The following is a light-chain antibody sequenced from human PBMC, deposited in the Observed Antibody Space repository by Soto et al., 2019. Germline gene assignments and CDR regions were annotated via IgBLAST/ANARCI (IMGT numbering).Light chain of an antibody. CDR1: MRDVGAYNL. CDR3: SSFTSKSSLI. V-gene: IGLV2-14*01. J-gene: IGLJ2*01. Sequence: QSALTQPASVSGSPGQSITISCAGTMRDVGAYNLVSWYQQYPGRAPQLILYEVRNRPSGISFRFSGSKSGNTASLTISGLQAEDEADYYCSSFTSKSSLIFGGGTKVTAL. CDR2: EVR.